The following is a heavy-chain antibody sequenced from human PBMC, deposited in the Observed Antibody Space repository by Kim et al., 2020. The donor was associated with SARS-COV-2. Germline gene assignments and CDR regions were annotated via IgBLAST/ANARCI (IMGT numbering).Heavy chain of an antibody. CDR1: GFTFSNAW. CDR2: IKSKTDGGTT. J-gene: IGHJ6*02. Sequence: GGSLRLSCAASGFTFSNAWMSWVRQAPGKGLEWVGRIKSKTDGGTTDYAAPVKGRFTISRDDSKNTLYLQMNSLKTEDTAVYYFTTGGYSSSWYGLPRYYYYGMDVWGQGTTVTVSS. D-gene: IGHD6-13*01. CDR3: TTGGYSSSWYGLPRYYYYGMDV. V-gene: IGHV3-15*01.